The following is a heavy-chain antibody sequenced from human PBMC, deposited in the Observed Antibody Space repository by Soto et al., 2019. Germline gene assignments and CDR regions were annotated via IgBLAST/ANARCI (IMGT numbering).Heavy chain of an antibody. J-gene: IGHJ3*02. D-gene: IGHD1-26*01. CDR3: ARDLWQWDLIQPPEHDATDI. V-gene: IGHV1-69*06. CDR2: IIPIFGTA. CDR1: GGTFSSYA. Sequence: GASVKVSCKASGGTFSSYAISWVRQAPGQGLEWMGGIIPIFGTANYAQKFQGRVTITADKSTSTAYMELSSLRSEETAVYYCARDLWQWDLIQPPEHDATDISCQGP.